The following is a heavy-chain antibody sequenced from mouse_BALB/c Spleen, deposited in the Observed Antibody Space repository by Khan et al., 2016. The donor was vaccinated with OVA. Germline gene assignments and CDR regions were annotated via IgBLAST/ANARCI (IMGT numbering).Heavy chain of an antibody. Sequence: QIQLVQSGPELKKPGETVKISCKASGHTFTNYGMNWVKQAPGKGLKWMGWINTYTGEPTYADDFNGRFAFSLETSDSTAYLQINNLKNEDTATYFCARPPYFSYAMDNWGQGTSVTVSS. J-gene: IGHJ4*01. V-gene: IGHV9-3-1*01. D-gene: IGHD2-10*01. CDR1: GHTFTNYG. CDR3: ARPPYFSYAMDN. CDR2: INTYTGEP.